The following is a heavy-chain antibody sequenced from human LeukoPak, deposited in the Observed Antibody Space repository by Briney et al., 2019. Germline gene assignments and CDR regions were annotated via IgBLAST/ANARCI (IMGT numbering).Heavy chain of an antibody. CDR2: INPNSGDT. V-gene: IGHV1-2*02. J-gene: IGHJ3*02. CDR1: GYTFTGYY. D-gene: IGHD3-22*01. CDR3: ARTLVVINDAFDI. Sequence: ASVKVSCKASGYTFTGYYIHWVRQAPGQGLEWMGWINPNSGDTNYAQKFQGRVSMTGDTSISTAYMELSRLRSDDTAVYYCARTLVVINDAFDIWGQGTMVTVSS.